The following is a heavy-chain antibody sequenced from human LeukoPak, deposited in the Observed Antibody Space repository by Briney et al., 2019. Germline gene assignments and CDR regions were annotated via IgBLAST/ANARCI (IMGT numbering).Heavy chain of an antibody. Sequence: GGSLRLPCAGPGFTFGGYGMHWFRQTPGKGLEWVAVIAYDGSRAFYADSVKGRFTISGDNSKNTMSVQMDDLRAEDTAVYYCTRYNNDHFDYWGQGTLVTVSS. CDR2: IAYDGSRA. D-gene: IGHD1-14*01. V-gene: IGHV3-33*01. J-gene: IGHJ4*02. CDR3: TRYNNDHFDY. CDR1: GFTFGGYG.